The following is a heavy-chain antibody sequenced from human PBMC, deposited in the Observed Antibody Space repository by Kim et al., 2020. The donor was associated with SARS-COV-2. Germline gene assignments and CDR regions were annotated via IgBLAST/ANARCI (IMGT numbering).Heavy chain of an antibody. CDR3: AKDRASGWYVEGGYFDY. Sequence: GGSLRLSCAASGFTFSSYGMHWVRQAPGKGLEWVAVIWYDGSNKYYADSVKGRFTISRDNSKNTLYLQMNSLRAEDTAVYYCAKDRASGWYVEGGYFDYWGQGTLVTVSS. D-gene: IGHD6-19*01. J-gene: IGHJ4*02. CDR2: IWYDGSNK. CDR1: GFTFSSYG. V-gene: IGHV3-33*06.